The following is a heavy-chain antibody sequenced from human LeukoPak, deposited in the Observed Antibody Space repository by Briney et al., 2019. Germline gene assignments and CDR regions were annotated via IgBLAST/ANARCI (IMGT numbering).Heavy chain of an antibody. V-gene: IGHV4-59*01. D-gene: IGHD5-12*01. CDR2: LYFGGST. CDR3: ARAGGSWSFDY. CDR1: GASISTYY. J-gene: IGHJ4*02. Sequence: PSETLSLTCSVSGASISTYYWSWIRQPPGKGLEWIGYLYFGGSTNYNPSLKSRVTISPDTSKNQFSLKLTSVTAADTAVYYCARAGGSWSFDYLGQGTLVTVSS.